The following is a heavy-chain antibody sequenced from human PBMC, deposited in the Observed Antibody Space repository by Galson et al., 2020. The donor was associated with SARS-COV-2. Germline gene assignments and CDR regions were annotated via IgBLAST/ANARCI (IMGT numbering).Heavy chain of an antibody. J-gene: IGHJ5*02. CDR1: GGTFSSYA. CDR2: IIPIFGTA. CDR3: ARGLNIVVVAAGWFDP. D-gene: IGHD2-15*01. V-gene: IGHV1-69*06. Sequence: SVKVSCKASGGTFSSYAISWVRQAPGQGLEWMGGIIPIFGTANYAQKFQGRVTITADKSTSTAYMELSSLRSEDTAVYYCARGLNIVVVAAGWFDPWGQGTLVTVSS.